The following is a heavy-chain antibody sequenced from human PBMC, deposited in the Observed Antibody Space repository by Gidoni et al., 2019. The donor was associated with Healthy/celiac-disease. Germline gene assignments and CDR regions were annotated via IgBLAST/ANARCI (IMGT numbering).Heavy chain of an antibody. CDR3: AKDGDYDILTGYLDY. CDR1: GFTFDDYA. CDR2: ISWNSGSI. Sequence: EVQLVESGGGLVQPGRSLRLSCAASGFTFDDYAMHWVRQAPGKGLEWVSGISWNSGSIGYADSVKGRFTISRDNAKNSLYLQMNSLRAEDTALYYCAKDGDYDILTGYLDYWGQGTLVTVSS. D-gene: IGHD3-9*01. J-gene: IGHJ4*02. V-gene: IGHV3-9*01.